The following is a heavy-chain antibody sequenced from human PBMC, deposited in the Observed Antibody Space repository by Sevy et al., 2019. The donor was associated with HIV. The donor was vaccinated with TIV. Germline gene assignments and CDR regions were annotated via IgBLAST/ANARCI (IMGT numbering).Heavy chain of an antibody. J-gene: IGHJ6*02. CDR3: ARYSSSGYYYYYGMDV. D-gene: IGHD6-6*01. Sequence: GGFLRLSCAASGFTFSSYEMNWVRQAPGKGLEWVSYISSSGSTIYYADSVKGRFTISRDNAKNSLYLQMNSLRAEDTAVYYCARYSSSGYYYYYGMDVWGQGTTVTVSS. CDR1: GFTFSSYE. V-gene: IGHV3-48*03. CDR2: ISSSGSTI.